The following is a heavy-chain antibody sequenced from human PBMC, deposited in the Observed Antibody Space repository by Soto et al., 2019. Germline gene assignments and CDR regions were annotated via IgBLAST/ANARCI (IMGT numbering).Heavy chain of an antibody. V-gene: IGHV1-18*01. J-gene: IGHJ4*02. D-gene: IGHD5-12*01. CDR2: ISANNGNT. CDR1: GYTFTSYG. CDR3: ARVQSGYDFAY. Sequence: QVQLVQSGAEVKKPGASVKVSCKASGYTFTSYGINWVRQAPGQGLEWMGWISANNGNTHYAQKLQGRVTMTTDTSTSPAHMALRSLRSDGTAVYYCARVQSGYDFAYWGQGTLVTVSS.